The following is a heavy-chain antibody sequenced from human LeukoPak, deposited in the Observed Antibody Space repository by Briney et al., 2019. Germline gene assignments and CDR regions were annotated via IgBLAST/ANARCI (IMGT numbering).Heavy chain of an antibody. Sequence: GESLKISCKGFGFLFPNYWIAWVRPMPGKGLEWMGMIYAGDSDTRYNPSFQRQVIISADKSISTAYLQWSSLKASDTAMYYCARQSTNFYGSGTYLYWGQGTLVTVSS. D-gene: IGHD3-10*01. J-gene: IGHJ4*02. CDR1: GFLFPNYW. CDR3: ARQSTNFYGSGTYLY. CDR2: IYAGDSDT. V-gene: IGHV5-51*01.